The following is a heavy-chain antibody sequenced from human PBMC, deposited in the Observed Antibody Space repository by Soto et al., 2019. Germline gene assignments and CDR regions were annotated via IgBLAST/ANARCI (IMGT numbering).Heavy chain of an antibody. CDR1: GFTFSSYA. D-gene: IGHD4-17*01. CDR2: ISGSGGST. Sequence: GGSLRLSCAASGFTFSSYAMSWVRQAPGKGLEWVSAISGSGGSTYYADSVKGRFTISRDNSKNTLYLQMNSLRAEDTAVYYCAKILDEGPWVSKARASDYGGNTVDYWGQGTLVTVSS. CDR3: AKILDEGPWVSKARASDYGGNTVDY. J-gene: IGHJ4*02. V-gene: IGHV3-23*01.